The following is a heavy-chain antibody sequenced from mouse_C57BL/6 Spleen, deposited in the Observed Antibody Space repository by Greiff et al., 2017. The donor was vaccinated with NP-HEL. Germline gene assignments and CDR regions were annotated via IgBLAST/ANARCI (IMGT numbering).Heavy chain of an antibody. CDR2: IDPSDSYT. J-gene: IGHJ1*03. CDR3: ARARDFDV. V-gene: IGHV1-50*01. CDR1: GYTFTSYW. Sequence: QVQLQQSGAELVKPGASVKLSCKASGYTFTSYWMQWVKQRPGQGLEWIGEIDPSDSYTNYNQKFKGKATLTVDTSSSTAYMQLSSLTSEDSAVYYCARARDFDVWGTGTTVTVSS.